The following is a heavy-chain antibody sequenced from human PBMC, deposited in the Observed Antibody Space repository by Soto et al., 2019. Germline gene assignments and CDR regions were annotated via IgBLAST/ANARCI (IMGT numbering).Heavy chain of an antibody. Sequence: LRLSCAASGFTFSSYWMSWVRQAPGKGLEWVANIKQDGSEKYYVDSVKGRFTISRDNAKNSLYLQMNSLRAEDTAVYYCARESSVSGYYYYYGMDVWGQGTTVTVSS. CDR1: GFTFSSYW. D-gene: IGHD6-25*01. CDR2: IKQDGSEK. CDR3: ARESSVSGYYYYYGMDV. V-gene: IGHV3-7*01. J-gene: IGHJ6*02.